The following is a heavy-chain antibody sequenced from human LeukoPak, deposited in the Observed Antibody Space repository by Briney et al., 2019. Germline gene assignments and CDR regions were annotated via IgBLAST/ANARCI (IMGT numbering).Heavy chain of an antibody. V-gene: IGHV3-7*01. Sequence: GESLRLSCAVSGFSFNTLWITWGRQAPGKGLEWVANIRQDGSEKHYVDSVKGRFTISRDNANNSLYLQLNSLRGADSAFYYCACAGRSRSPTFECASTSCPIDYWGQGTHVTVSS. CDR3: ACAGRSRSPTFECASTSCPIDY. J-gene: IGHJ4*02. CDR2: IRQDGSEK. D-gene: IGHD2-2*01. CDR1: GFSFNTLW.